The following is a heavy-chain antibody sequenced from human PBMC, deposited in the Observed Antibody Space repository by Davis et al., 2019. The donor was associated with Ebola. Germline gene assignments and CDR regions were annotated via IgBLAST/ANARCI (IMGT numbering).Heavy chain of an antibody. CDR1: GFTFSDYY. CDR3: ARHFATGITIFGGNPGGMDV. V-gene: IGHV3-11*04. D-gene: IGHD3-3*01. CDR2: ISSSGSTI. Sequence: GESLKISCAASGFTFSDYYMSWIRQAPGKGLEWVSYISSSGSTIYYADSVKGRFTISRDNAKNTLYLQMNSLRAEDTAVYYCARHFATGITIFGGNPGGMDVWGQGTTVTVSS. J-gene: IGHJ6*02.